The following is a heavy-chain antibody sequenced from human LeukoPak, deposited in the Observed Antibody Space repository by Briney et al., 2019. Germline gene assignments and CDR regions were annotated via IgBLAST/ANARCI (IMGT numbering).Heavy chain of an antibody. J-gene: IGHJ4*02. V-gene: IGHV3-74*01. CDR3: ARGGGSYKFDY. Sequence: GASLRLSCAASGFTFSSSGTHWVRQAPGKGLGWVSRIHSDGRSTYHAVSVKGRFSISRDNSKITLYMQMNSLRADDTAVYYCARGGGSYKFDYWGQGTLATVSS. D-gene: IGHD3-10*01. CDR1: GFTFSSSG. CDR2: IHSDGRST.